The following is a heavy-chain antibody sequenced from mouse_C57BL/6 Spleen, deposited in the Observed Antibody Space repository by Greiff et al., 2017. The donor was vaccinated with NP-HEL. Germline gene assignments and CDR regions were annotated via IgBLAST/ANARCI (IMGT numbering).Heavy chain of an antibody. D-gene: IGHD1-1*01. CDR2: INPSSGYT. CDR1: GYTFTSYT. Sequence: VQLQQSGAELARPGASVKMSCKASGYTFTSYTMHWVKQRPGQGLEWIGYINPSSGYTKYNQKFKDKATLTADKSSSTACMQLSSLTSEDSAVYYCARGAVVAPYWYFDVWGTGTTVTVSS. J-gene: IGHJ1*03. CDR3: ARGAVVAPYWYFDV. V-gene: IGHV1-4*01.